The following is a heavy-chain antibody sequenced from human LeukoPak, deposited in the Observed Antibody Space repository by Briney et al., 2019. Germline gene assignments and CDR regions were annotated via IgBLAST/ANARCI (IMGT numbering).Heavy chain of an antibody. CDR2: ISSSGSTI. CDR1: GFTFSDYY. Sequence: GGSLRLSCAASGFTFSDYYMSWIRQAPGKGLEWVSYISSSGSTIYYADSLKGRFTISRDNSKNTLYLQMNSLRAEDTAVYYCAKDAVRTPQIDHWGQGALVTVSS. V-gene: IGHV3-11*04. D-gene: IGHD1-1*01. J-gene: IGHJ4*02. CDR3: AKDAVRTPQIDH.